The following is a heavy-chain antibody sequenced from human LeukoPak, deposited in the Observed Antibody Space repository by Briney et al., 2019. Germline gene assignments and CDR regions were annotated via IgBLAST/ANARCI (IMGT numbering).Heavy chain of an antibody. J-gene: IGHJ4*02. CDR2: IYPGDSDA. V-gene: IGHV5-51*01. Sequence: NLGESLKISCKGSGYSFTSYWIGWVRQMPGKGLEWMGIIYPGDSDARYSPSFQGQVTISADKSISTAYLQWSSLKASDTAMYYCASRSKATTNHPFDYWGQGTLVTVSS. CDR1: GYSFTSYW. CDR3: ASRSKATTNHPFDY. D-gene: IGHD5-24*01.